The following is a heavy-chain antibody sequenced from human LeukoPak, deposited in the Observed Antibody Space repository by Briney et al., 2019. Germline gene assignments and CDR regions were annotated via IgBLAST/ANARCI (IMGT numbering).Heavy chain of an antibody. V-gene: IGHV1-46*01. CDR1: GDTFTKSY. D-gene: IGHD5-24*01. CDR3: ARIRDGYNDAYDI. Sequence: ASVKVSCKASGDTFTKSYIHWVRQAPGQRLEWMGLINPGGDNTDYAQNFRGRLTMTSDTSARTVYMELSSLRSEDTAVYYCARIRDGYNDAYDIWGQGTVVTVPS. J-gene: IGHJ3*02. CDR2: INPGGDNT.